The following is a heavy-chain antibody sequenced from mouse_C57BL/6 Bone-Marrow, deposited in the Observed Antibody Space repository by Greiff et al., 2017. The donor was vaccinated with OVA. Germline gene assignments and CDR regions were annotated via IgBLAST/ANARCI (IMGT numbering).Heavy chain of an antibody. D-gene: IGHD2-1*01. V-gene: IGHV5-9-1*02. CDR3: TKYGNFYAMDY. CDR1: GFTFSSYA. J-gene: IGHJ4*01. CDR2: ISSGGDYI. Sequence: EVHLVESGEGLVKPGGSLKLSCAASGFTFSSYAMSWVRQTPEKRLEWVAYISSGGDYIYYADTVKGRFTISRDNARNTLYLQMSSLKSEDTAMYYCTKYGNFYAMDYWGQGTSVTVSS.